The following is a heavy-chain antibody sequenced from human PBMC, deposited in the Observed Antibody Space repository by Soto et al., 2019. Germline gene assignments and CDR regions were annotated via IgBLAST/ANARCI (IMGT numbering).Heavy chain of an antibody. CDR1: GGSFSGYY. Sequence: SETLSLTCAVYGGSFSGYYWSWIRQPPGKGLEWIGEINHSGSTNYNPSLKSRVTISVDTSKNQFSLKLSSVTAADTAVYYCARGLRRFWGPVQYQLLKYDPWGQGTLVTVSS. J-gene: IGHJ5*02. CDR2: INHSGST. CDR3: ARGLRRFWGPVQYQLLKYDP. D-gene: IGHD2-2*01. V-gene: IGHV4-34*01.